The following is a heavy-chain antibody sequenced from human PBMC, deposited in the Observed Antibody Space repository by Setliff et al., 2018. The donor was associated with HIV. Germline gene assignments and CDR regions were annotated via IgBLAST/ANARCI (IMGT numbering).Heavy chain of an antibody. J-gene: IGHJ5*02. CDR3: ARDIQAAGTGWFDP. Sequence: SETLSLTCAVSGYSISSGYYWGWIRQPPGKGLEWIGSIYHSGSTCYNPSLKSRVTISLDTSKNQFSLKLSSVTAADTAVYYCARDIQAAGTGWFDPWGHGTLVTVSS. CDR2: IYHSGST. V-gene: IGHV4-38-2*02. D-gene: IGHD6-13*01. CDR1: GYSISSGYY.